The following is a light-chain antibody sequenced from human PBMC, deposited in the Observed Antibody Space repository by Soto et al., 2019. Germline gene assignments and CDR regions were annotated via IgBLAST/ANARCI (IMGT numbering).Light chain of an antibody. J-gene: IGLJ1*01. CDR1: SSNIAAGFD. Sequence: QSVLTQPPSVSGAPGQRVTISCTGSSSNIAAGFDVNWYHQVPGTAPKLLVFGNNNRPSGVPDRFSASRSGTSASLAITGLQAVDEADYYCQSYDSSLNAYVFGNGTKVTV. CDR3: QSYDSSLNAYV. CDR2: GNN. V-gene: IGLV1-40*01.